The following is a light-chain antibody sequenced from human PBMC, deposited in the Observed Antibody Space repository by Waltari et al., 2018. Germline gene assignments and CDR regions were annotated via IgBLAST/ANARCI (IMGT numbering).Light chain of an antibody. CDR3: AAWDDSLNGHWV. V-gene: IGLV1-44*01. Sequence: QSVLTQPPSASGTPGQRVTISCSGSSSNIGSNTVNGYQHPPGTAPKLLLYNNNQRTSGVPARVSGSKSGTSASLGISGLQSEDEADYYCAAWDDSLNGHWVFGGGTKLTVL. CDR1: SSNIGSNT. CDR2: NNN. J-gene: IGLJ3*02.